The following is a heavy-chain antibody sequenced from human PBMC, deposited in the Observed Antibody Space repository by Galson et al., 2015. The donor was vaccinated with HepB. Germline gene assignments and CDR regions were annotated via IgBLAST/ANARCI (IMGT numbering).Heavy chain of an antibody. J-gene: IGHJ4*02. D-gene: IGHD3-10*01. CDR3: ARHGGYYGSGRRYFDY. Sequence: QSGAEVKKPGESLKISCTGSGYSFTSYWIGWVRQMPGKGLEWMGIIYPGDSDTRYSPSFQGQVTISADKSISTAYLQWSSLKASDTAMYYCARHGGYYGSGRRYFDYWGQGTLVTVSS. CDR2: IYPGDSDT. V-gene: IGHV5-51*01. CDR1: GYSFTSYW.